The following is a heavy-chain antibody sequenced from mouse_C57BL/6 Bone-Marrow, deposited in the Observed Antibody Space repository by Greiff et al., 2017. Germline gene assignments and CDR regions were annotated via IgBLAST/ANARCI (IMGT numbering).Heavy chain of an antibody. CDR2: INPYNGGN. D-gene: IGHD1-1*01. CDR3: ARLYYFGSAY. V-gene: IGHV1-19*01. CDR1: GYTFTDYY. Sequence: VQLQHSGPVLVKPGASVKMSCKASGYTFTDYYMNWVKQSHGKSLEWIGVINPYNGGNSYNQKFKGKATLTVDKSSRTAYMEINSLTSEDSAGCYCARLYYFGSAYWGQGTLVTASA. J-gene: IGHJ3*01.